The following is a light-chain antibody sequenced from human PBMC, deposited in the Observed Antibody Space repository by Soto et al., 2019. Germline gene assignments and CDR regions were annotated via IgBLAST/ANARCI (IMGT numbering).Light chain of an antibody. V-gene: IGKV3-11*01. CDR3: QQHSNWPLT. CDR2: DVS. J-gene: IGKJ4*01. Sequence: EIVLTQSPATLSLSPGERATLSCRASQSVRSYLAWYQHKPGQAPRLLIYDVSNRATGIPARFSGSGSGADFTLTISSLEPEDFAVYYCQQHSNWPLTFGGGTKVEIK. CDR1: QSVRSY.